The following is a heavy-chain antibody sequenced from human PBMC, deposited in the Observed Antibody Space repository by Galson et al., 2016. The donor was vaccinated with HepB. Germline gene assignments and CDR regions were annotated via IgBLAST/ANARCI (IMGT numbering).Heavy chain of an antibody. V-gene: IGHV4-61*01. Sequence: SETLSLTCNVSGGSVSGPYYYWSWIRQPPGQGLEYIGHIFYNGRTTYNPSLKSRVTISLDTSKNQFSLKLNSVTAADTALYYCAREFSNDNPAWGSYGMDVWGRGTTVTVSS. J-gene: IGHJ6*02. CDR1: GGSVSGPYYY. CDR3: AREFSNDNPAWGSYGMDV. D-gene: IGHD3-16*01. CDR2: IFYNGRT.